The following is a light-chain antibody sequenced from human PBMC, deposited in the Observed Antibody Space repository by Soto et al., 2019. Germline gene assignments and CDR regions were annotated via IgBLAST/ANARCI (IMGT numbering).Light chain of an antibody. CDR1: QSISTY. CDR2: AAS. Sequence: QMSHRRPSLYAYFKDRVTITRRASQSISTYLAWYQQKPGQAPELMIFAASSLESGFPSRFSGSGSGTEFTLTISSLQAEDFALYYCQHYSSYPETFGQGTKVDIK. CDR3: QHYSSYPET. J-gene: IGKJ1*01. V-gene: IGKV1-NL1*01.